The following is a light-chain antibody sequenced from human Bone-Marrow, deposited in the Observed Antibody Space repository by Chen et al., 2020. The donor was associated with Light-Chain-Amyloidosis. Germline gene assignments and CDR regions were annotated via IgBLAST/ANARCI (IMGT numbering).Light chain of an antibody. J-gene: IGLJ3*02. CDR2: DDS. CDR1: NIGSTS. Sequence: SYELTQPSSVSVAPGQTATIACGGNNIGSTSVHWYQQTPGHAPLLVVYDDSDRPSGIPERLSGSNAGNTATLTISRVEAGDEADYYCQVWDRSSDRPVFGGGTKLTVL. CDR3: QVWDRSSDRPV. V-gene: IGLV3-21*02.